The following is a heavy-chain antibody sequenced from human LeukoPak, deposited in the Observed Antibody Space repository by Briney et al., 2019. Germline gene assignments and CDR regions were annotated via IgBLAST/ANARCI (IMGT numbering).Heavy chain of an antibody. J-gene: IGHJ4*02. V-gene: IGHV4-34*01. D-gene: IGHD3-10*01. Sequence: SETLSLTYAVYGGSFSGYYWSWIRQPPGKGLEWIGEINHSGSTNYNPSLKSRVTISVDTSKNQFSLKLSSVTAADTAVYYCARTTPKHYYGSGSYYKSRGYFDYWGQGTLVTVSS. CDR2: INHSGST. CDR1: GGSFSGYY. CDR3: ARTTPKHYYGSGSYYKSRGYFDY.